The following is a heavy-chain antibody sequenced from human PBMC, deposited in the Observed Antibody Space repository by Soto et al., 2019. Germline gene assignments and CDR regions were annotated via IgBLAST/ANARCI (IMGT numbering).Heavy chain of an antibody. CDR3: AKGEGLLWFGERAAFDI. Sequence: EVQLLESGGGLVQPGGSLRLSCAASGFTFSSYAMSWVRQAPGKGLEWVSAISGSGGSTYYADSVKGRFTISRDNSKNTLYLQMNGLRAEDTAVYYCAKGEGLLWFGERAAFDIWGQGTMVTVSS. V-gene: IGHV3-23*01. CDR2: ISGSGGST. CDR1: GFTFSSYA. J-gene: IGHJ3*02. D-gene: IGHD3-10*01.